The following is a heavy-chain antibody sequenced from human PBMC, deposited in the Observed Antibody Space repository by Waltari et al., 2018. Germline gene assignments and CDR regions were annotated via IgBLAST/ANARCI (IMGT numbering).Heavy chain of an antibody. V-gene: IGHV3-30*02. J-gene: IGHJ6*03. CDR2: IRYDGSNK. Sequence: QVQLVESGGGVVQPGGSLRLSCAASGFTFSSYGMHWVRQAPGKGLEWVAFIRYDGSNKYYADSVKGRFTISRDNSKNTLYLQMNSLRAEDTAVYYCAKDSQPDSYYYYYMDVWGKGTTVTISS. CDR3: AKDSQPDSYYYYYMDV. CDR1: GFTFSSYG.